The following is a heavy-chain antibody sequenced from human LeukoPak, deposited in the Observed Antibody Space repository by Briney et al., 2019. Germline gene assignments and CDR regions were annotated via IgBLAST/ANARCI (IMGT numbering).Heavy chain of an antibody. CDR3: AKDRCSSTSCYFAFDY. Sequence: PGGSLRLSCAAPGFTFSNYGMHWVRQAPGKGLEWVAFIRYDGSNKYYTDSVKGRFTISRDNSKNTLYLQMNSLRAEDTAVYYCAKDRCSSTSCYFAFDYWGQGTLVTVSS. V-gene: IGHV3-30*02. CDR2: IRYDGSNK. CDR1: GFTFSNYG. J-gene: IGHJ4*02. D-gene: IGHD2-2*01.